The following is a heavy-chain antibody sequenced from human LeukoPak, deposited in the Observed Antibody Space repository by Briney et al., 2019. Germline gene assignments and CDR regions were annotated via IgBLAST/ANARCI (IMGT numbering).Heavy chain of an antibody. D-gene: IGHD2-2*01. CDR3: ARVTSGYAPYYFDY. Sequence: ASVKVSCKASGYTFTGYYMHWVRQAPGQGLEWMGWINPNSGGTNYAQKFQGRVTMTRDTSISTAYMELSRLRSDDTAVYYCARVTSGYAPYYFDYWGQGTLVTVSS. CDR2: INPNSGGT. J-gene: IGHJ4*02. V-gene: IGHV1-2*02. CDR1: GYTFTGYY.